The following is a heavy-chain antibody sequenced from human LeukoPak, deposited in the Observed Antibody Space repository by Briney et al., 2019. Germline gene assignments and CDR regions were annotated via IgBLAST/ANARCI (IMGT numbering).Heavy chain of an antibody. CDR3: ARVSDIVVVPVAIYFDY. J-gene: IGHJ4*02. Sequence: ASVKVSCKAYGYTFTGYYIHWVRQAPGQGLEWMGWINPNSGGTKYAQQFQGRVTMTRDTSINTVYMELSRLRSDDTAVYNCARVSDIVVVPVAIYFDYWGQGTLVTVSS. CDR1: GYTFTGYY. V-gene: IGHV1-2*02. D-gene: IGHD2-2*01. CDR2: INPNSGGT.